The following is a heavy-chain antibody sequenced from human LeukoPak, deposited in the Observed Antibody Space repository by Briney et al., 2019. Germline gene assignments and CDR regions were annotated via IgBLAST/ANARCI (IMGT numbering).Heavy chain of an antibody. D-gene: IGHD4-17*01. J-gene: IGHJ4*02. CDR1: GFTFTSYA. Sequence: PGGSLRLSCAASGFTFTSYAMSWVRQAPGKGLEWVAVISYNGGNRYYADSVKGRFTISRDNSKNTLYLQMNSLRAEDTAVYYCAKGSDGYGDYPGGYWGQGTLVTVSS. CDR2: ISYNGGNR. CDR3: AKGSDGYGDYPGGY. V-gene: IGHV3-30*18.